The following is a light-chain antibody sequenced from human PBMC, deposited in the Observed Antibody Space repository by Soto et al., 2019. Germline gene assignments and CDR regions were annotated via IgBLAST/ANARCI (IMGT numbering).Light chain of an antibody. CDR2: DAS. Sequence: ETVLTQSPATLSLSPGERAILSCRASQSVSTYLAWYQQKPGQAPRLLISDASNRATGIPDRFSGSGSGTDFTLTISSLEPEDSAVYYCQQRSSWPLTFGGGTKVEIK. J-gene: IGKJ4*01. CDR1: QSVSTY. V-gene: IGKV3-11*01. CDR3: QQRSSWPLT.